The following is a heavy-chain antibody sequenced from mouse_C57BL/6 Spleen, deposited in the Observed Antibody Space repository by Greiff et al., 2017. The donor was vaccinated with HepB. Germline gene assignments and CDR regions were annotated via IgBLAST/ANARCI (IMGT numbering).Heavy chain of an antibody. D-gene: IGHD2-5*01. Sequence: VQLQQPGAELVMPGASVKLSCKASGYTFTSYWMHWVKQSPEKSLEWIGEINPSTGGTTYNQKFKAKATLTVDKSSSTAYMQLKSLTSEDSAVYYCARFYSNFYYAMDYWGQGTSVTVSS. CDR3: ARFYSNFYYAMDY. CDR2: INPSTGGT. J-gene: IGHJ4*01. V-gene: IGHV1-42*01. CDR1: GYTFTSYW.